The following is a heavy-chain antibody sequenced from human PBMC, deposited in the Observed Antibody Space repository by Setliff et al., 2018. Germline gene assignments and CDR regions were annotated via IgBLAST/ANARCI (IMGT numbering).Heavy chain of an antibody. CDR2: ISGDSIHI. V-gene: IGHV3-21*01. Sequence: GSLRLSCAASGFSFSIYSMSWVRQAPGKGLEWVSAISGDSIHIYYADSVKGRFTISRDNARNSLYLHMNSLRPEDTAVYYCARTCSGSGCYAGLESWGQGTPVTVSS. CDR1: GFSFSIYS. J-gene: IGHJ4*02. D-gene: IGHD2-15*01. CDR3: ARTCSGSGCYAGLES.